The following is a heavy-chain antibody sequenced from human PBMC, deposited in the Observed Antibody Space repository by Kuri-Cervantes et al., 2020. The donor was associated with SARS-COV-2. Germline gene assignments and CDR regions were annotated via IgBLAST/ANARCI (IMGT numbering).Heavy chain of an antibody. V-gene: IGHV4-39*07. Sequence: GSLRLSCTVSGGSISSYYWSWIRQPPGKGLEWIGSIYYSGSTYYNPSLKSRVTISVDTSKNQFSLKLSSVTAADTAVYYCAKDPPPAGYWGQGTLVTVSS. CDR3: AKDPPPAGY. CDR1: GGSISSYY. CDR2: IYYSGST. J-gene: IGHJ4*02.